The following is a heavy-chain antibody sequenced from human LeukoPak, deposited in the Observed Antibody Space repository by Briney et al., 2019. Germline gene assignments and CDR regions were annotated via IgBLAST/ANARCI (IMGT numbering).Heavy chain of an antibody. CDR1: EFTFSSYG. J-gene: IGHJ4*02. CDR3: ASGISAGLFDN. Sequence: GGSLRLSCAASEFTFSSYGMHWVRQAPGKGLEWVAVISYDGSNKYYAESAKGRFTISRDNSKNTLYLQMNSLRAEDTAVYYCASGISAGLFDNWGQGTLVTVSS. V-gene: IGHV3-30*03. D-gene: IGHD6-25*01. CDR2: ISYDGSNK.